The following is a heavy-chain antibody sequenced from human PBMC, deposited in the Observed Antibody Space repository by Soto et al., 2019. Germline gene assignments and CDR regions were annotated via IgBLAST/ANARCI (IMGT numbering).Heavy chain of an antibody. V-gene: IGHV3-20*04. Sequence: EVQLVESGGGVLRPGGSLRLSCAASGFIFDDYGMSWARQAPGKGLEWDSGVNWNGGRTGYADSVKGRFTISRDNAKNFLFLQMNSPRVEDTAFYYCVRGASLNVAFWGQGTLVTVSS. D-gene: IGHD1-1*01. J-gene: IGHJ1*01. CDR3: VRGASLNVAF. CDR2: VNWNGGRT. CDR1: GFIFDDYG.